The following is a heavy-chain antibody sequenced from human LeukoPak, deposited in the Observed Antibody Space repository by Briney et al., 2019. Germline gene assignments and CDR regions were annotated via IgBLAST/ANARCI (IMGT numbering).Heavy chain of an antibody. CDR2: VYYSGLT. CDR1: GGSINSSNYN. CDR3: ARHSTEYSSAGWFDP. V-gene: IGHV4-39*01. J-gene: IGHJ5*02. Sequence: IPSETLSLTCTVSGGSINSSNYNWGWIRQPPRRGPEWLASVYYSGLTYYNSSLKSRVSISVDTSKNQFSLKLSSVTAADTAVYYCARHSTEYSSAGWFDPWGQGTLVTVSS. D-gene: IGHD6-6*01.